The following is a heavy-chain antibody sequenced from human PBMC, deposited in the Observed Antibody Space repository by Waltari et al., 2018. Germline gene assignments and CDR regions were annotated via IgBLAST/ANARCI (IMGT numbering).Heavy chain of an antibody. V-gene: IGHV4-34*01. CDR1: GGSFSGYY. Sequence: QVQLQQWGAGLLKPSETLSLTCAVYGGSFSGYYWSWIRQPPGKGLEWIGETNQRGSTNYNPSLKSRVTISVDTSKNQFSLKLSSVTAADTAVYYCAALDSSSWTDLPGSSDYWGQGTLVTVSS. CDR2: TNQRGST. CDR3: AALDSSSWTDLPGSSDY. J-gene: IGHJ4*02. D-gene: IGHD6-13*01.